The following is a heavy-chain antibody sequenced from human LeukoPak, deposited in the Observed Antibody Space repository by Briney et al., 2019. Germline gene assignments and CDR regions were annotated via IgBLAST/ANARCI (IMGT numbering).Heavy chain of an antibody. CDR3: AHPPWDIVVVPAAPAEYFQH. V-gene: IGHV1-69*01. D-gene: IGHD2-2*01. CDR1: GGTFCSYA. J-gene: IGHJ1*01. Sequence: ASVKVSCMASGGTFCSYAISWVRQAPGEGLEWMGGIFPIFGTANNAQKLQGRVTITADESTSTAYMELSSLRSEDTAVYYCAHPPWDIVVVPAAPAEYFQHWGQGTLVTVSS. CDR2: IFPIFGTA.